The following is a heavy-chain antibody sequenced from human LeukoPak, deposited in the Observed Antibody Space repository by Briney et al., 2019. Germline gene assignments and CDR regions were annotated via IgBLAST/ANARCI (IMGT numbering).Heavy chain of an antibody. CDR2: ISWNIGSI. CDR3: ARAVAGTPNAFDI. J-gene: IGHJ3*02. V-gene: IGHV3-9*01. D-gene: IGHD6-19*01. Sequence: SLRLSCAASGFTFGDYAMHWVRQAPGKGLEWVSGISWNIGSIGYADSVKGRFTISRDNAKNSLYLQMNSLRAEDTALYYCARAVAGTPNAFDIWGQGTMVTVSS. CDR1: GFTFGDYA.